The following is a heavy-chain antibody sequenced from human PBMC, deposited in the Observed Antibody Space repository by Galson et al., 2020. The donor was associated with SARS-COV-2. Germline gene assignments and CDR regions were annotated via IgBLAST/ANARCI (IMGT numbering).Heavy chain of an antibody. CDR3: TRHGLGALTIGAFDV. CDR2: IFYSGRI. CDR1: GGSISSSSYY. Sequence: SETLYLTCTVSGGSISSSSYYWGWIRQSAGKGLEWIGSIFYSGRIYYNPSAKSRVPIPVDTSMNQFSLRLSSMTAADTALYFCTRHGLGALTIGAFDVWGQGTVATVSS. D-gene: IGHD3-16*01. V-gene: IGHV4-39*01. J-gene: IGHJ3*01.